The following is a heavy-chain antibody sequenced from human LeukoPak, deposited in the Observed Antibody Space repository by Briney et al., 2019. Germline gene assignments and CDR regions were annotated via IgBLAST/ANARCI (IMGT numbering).Heavy chain of an antibody. CDR2: IKQDGSEK. D-gene: IGHD5-18*01. CDR3: ARRYSYGTFFFDY. V-gene: IGHV3-7*03. Sequence: PGGSLRLSCAASGFTFSSYWMSWVRQAPGKGLEWVANIKQDGSEKYYVDSVKGRFTISRDNANNSLYLQMNSLRAEDTAVYYCARRYSYGTFFFDYWGQGTLVTVSS. J-gene: IGHJ4*02. CDR1: GFTFSSYW.